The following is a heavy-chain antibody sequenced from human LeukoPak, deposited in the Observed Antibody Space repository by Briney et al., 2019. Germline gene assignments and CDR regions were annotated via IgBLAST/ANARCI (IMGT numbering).Heavy chain of an antibody. Sequence: PSETLSLTCAVYGGSFSGYYWSRIRQPPGKGLEWIGEINHSGSTNYNPSLKSRVTISVDTSKNQFSLKLSSVTAADTAVYYCARGRGSSSFYYYYGMDVWGQGTTVTVSS. V-gene: IGHV4-34*01. CDR1: GGSFSGYY. CDR3: ARGRGSSSFYYYYGMDV. J-gene: IGHJ6*02. D-gene: IGHD6-6*01. CDR2: INHSGST.